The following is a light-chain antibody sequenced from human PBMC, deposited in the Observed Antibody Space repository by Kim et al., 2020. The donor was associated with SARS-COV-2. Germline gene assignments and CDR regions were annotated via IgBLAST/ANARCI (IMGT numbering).Light chain of an antibody. V-gene: IGLV8-61*01. Sequence: PGVTVTLPCSFGSSSVSSTHYSPWYQQTPGQSPRTLIYDPSTRSSGVPDRFSGSILGNKAALTITGAQANDESDYYCILYLANGMVFGGGTQLTVL. CDR3: ILYLANGMV. CDR2: DPS. CDR1: SSSVSSTHY. J-gene: IGLJ3*02.